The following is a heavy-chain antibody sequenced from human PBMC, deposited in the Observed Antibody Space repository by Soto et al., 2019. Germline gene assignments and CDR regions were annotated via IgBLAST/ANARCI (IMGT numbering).Heavy chain of an antibody. V-gene: IGHV1-69*04. CDR2: IIPILGIA. D-gene: IGHD2-2*01. CDR1: GGTFSSYT. J-gene: IGHJ5*02. CDR3: AREVADNIVVVPAATNWFDP. Sequence: SVKVSCKASGGTFSSYTISWVRQAPGQGLEWMGRIIPILGIANYAQKFQGRVTITADKSTSTAYMELSSLRSEDTAVYYCAREVADNIVVVPAATNWFDPWGQGTLVTVSS.